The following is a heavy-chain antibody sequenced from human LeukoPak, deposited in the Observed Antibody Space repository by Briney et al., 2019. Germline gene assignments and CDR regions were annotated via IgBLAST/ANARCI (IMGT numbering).Heavy chain of an antibody. CDR2: IHPSGGST. CDR1: GYSFTSYA. CDR3: ARGPETGSFDY. V-gene: IGHV1-46*01. Sequence: ASVKVSCKASGYSFTSYAINWVRQAPGEGLEWMGRIHPSGGSTTYAQKFQDRVTMTRDMSTSTVYMELNSLRSEDTAVYYCARGPETGSFDYWGQGTLVTVSS. J-gene: IGHJ4*02. D-gene: IGHD1-26*01.